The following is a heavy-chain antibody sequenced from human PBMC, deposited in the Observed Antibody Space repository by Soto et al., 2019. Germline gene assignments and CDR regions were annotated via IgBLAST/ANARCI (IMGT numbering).Heavy chain of an antibody. Sequence: ASVKVSCKASGYTFTSYGISWVRQAPGQGLEWMGWIGAYNGNTNYAQKFQGRVTITADESTSTAYMELSSLRSEDTAVYYCAALLETRWGGMDVWGQGTTVTVSS. J-gene: IGHJ6*02. CDR2: IGAYNGNT. CDR3: AALLETRWGGMDV. D-gene: IGHD3-16*01. V-gene: IGHV1-18*01. CDR1: GYTFTSYG.